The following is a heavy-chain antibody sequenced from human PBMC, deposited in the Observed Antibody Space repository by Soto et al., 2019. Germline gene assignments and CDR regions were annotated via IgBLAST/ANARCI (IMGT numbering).Heavy chain of an antibody. CDR1: GGSISSYY. Sequence: PSETLSLTCTVSGGSISSYYWSWIRQPPGKGLEWIGYIYYSGSTNYNPSLKSRVTISVDTSKNQFSLKLSSVTAADTAVYYCGGVPGGYGGYKNPYYSYYRAVGGKGTRATFPS. J-gene: IGHJ6*03. CDR3: GGVPGGYGGYKNPYYSYYRAV. V-gene: IGHV4-59*01. D-gene: IGHD5-12*01. CDR2: IYYSGST.